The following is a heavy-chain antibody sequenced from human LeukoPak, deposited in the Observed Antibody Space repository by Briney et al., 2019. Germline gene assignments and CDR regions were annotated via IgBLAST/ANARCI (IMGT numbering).Heavy chain of an antibody. Sequence: ASVKVSCKASGYTFSSYGISWVRQAPGQGLEWMGWISAYNGNTKYAQKLQGRVTMTTDTSTSTAYMELRSLRSDDTAVYYCARVRAVAGRAVGNWFDPWGQGTLVTVSS. J-gene: IGHJ5*02. CDR3: ARVRAVAGRAVGNWFDP. D-gene: IGHD6-19*01. CDR2: ISAYNGNT. V-gene: IGHV1-18*01. CDR1: GYTFSSYG.